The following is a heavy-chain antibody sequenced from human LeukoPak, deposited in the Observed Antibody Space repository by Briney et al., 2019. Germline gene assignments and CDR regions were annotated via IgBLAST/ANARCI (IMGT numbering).Heavy chain of an antibody. J-gene: IGHJ4*02. CDR3: AKGALTGYYSGFGY. D-gene: IGHD3-9*01. CDR1: GFTFSSYA. CDR2: ISGSGGSI. Sequence: GGSLRLSCAASGFTFSSYAMSWVRQAPGEGLEWVSAISGSGGSIHYADSVKGRFTISRDNSKNTLYLQMNSLRAEDTAVYYCAKGALTGYYSGFGYWGQGTLVTVSS. V-gene: IGHV3-23*01.